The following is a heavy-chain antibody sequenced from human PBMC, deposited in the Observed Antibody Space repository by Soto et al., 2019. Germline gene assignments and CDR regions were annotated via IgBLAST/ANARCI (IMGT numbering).Heavy chain of an antibody. J-gene: IGHJ4*02. D-gene: IGHD3-10*01. Sequence: ASVKVSCKASGYTFTSYGISWVRQAPGQGLEWMGWISAYNGNTNYAQKLQGRVTMTTDTSTSTAYMELRSLRSDDTAVYYCARERVWFGEFQNFDYWGQGTLVTVSS. CDR3: ARERVWFGEFQNFDY. CDR1: GYTFTSYG. CDR2: ISAYNGNT. V-gene: IGHV1-18*01.